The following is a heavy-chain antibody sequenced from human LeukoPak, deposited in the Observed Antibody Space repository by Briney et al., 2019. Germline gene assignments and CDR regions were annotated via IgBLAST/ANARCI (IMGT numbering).Heavy chain of an antibody. D-gene: IGHD2-15*01. CDR3: ARDHCSSGSCYIDY. CDR2: IYYSGST. CDR1: GGSISSSSYY. V-gene: IGHV4-39*07. Sequence: PSETLSLTCTVSGGSISSSSYYWGWIRQPPGKGLEWIGSIYYSGSTYYNPSLKSRVTISVDTSKNQFSLKLSSVTAADTAVYYCARDHCSSGSCYIDYWGQGTLVTVSS. J-gene: IGHJ4*02.